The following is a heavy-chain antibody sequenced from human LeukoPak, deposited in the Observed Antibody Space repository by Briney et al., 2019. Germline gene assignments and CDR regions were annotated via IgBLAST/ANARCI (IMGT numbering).Heavy chain of an antibody. CDR2: IYYSGST. D-gene: IGHD5-18*01. CDR1: GGSISSSSYY. Sequence: SETLSLTCTVSGGSISSSSYYWGWIRQPPGKGLEWIGSIYYSGSTYYNPSLKSRVTISVDTSKNQFSLKLSSVTAADTAVYYCARSVRTTAIKPKPFDYWGQGTLVTVSS. V-gene: IGHV4-39*07. J-gene: IGHJ4*02. CDR3: ARSVRTTAIKPKPFDY.